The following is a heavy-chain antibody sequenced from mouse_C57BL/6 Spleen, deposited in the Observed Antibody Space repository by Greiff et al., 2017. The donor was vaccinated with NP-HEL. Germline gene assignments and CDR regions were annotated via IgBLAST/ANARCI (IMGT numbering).Heavy chain of an antibody. CDR1: GFSLTSYA. CDR3: SSTYDYGGMDY. CDR2: IWTGGGT. Sequence: VQLQESGPGLVAPSQSLSITCTVSGFSLTSYAISWVRQPPGKGLEWLGVIWTGGGTNYNSALKSRLSISTVNSKSQVFLKMNSLQTDDTARYYCSSTYDYGGMDYWGQGTSVTVSS. V-gene: IGHV2-9-1*01. J-gene: IGHJ4*01. D-gene: IGHD2-4*01.